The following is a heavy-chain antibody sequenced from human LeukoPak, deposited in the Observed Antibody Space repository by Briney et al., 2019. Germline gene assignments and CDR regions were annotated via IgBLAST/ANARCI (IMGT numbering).Heavy chain of an antibody. CDR1: GGSISSSSYY. D-gene: IGHD3-9*01. CDR2: IYYSGST. V-gene: IGHV4-61*05. J-gene: IGHJ4*02. Sequence: SETLSLTCTVSGGSISSSSYYWGWIRQPPGKGLEWIGYIYYSGSTNYNPSLKSRVTISLDTSKNQFSLKLSSVTAADTAVYFCARVGYFDWFLFDYWGQGTLVTVSS. CDR3: ARVGYFDWFLFDY.